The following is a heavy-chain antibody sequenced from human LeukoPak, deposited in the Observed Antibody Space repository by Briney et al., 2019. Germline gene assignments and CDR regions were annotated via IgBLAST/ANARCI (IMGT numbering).Heavy chain of an antibody. J-gene: IGHJ5*02. CDR2: INPNSGGT. D-gene: IGHD3-10*01. V-gene: IGHV1-2*02. CDR3: ARDRVTMVRGVTGWFDP. Sequence: ASVKVSCKASGYTFTSYGISWVRQAPGQGLEWMGWINPNSGGTNYAQKFQGRVTMTRDTSISTAYMELSRLRSDDTAVYYCARDRVTMVRGVTGWFDPWGQGTLVTVSS. CDR1: GYTFTSYG.